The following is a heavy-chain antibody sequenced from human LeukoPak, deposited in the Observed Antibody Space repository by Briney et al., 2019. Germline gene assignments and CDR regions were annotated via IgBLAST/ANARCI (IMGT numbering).Heavy chain of an antibody. V-gene: IGHV4-39*01. J-gene: IGHJ6*02. CDR3: ASNGDAVTTNPYYYYGMDV. D-gene: IGHD4-17*01. CDR1: GGSISSSSYY. CDR2: IYYSGST. Sequence: SETLSLTCTVSGGSISSSSYYWGWIRQPPGKGLERIGSIYYSGSTYYNPSLKSRVTISVDTSKNQFSLKLSSVTAADTAVYYCASNGDAVTTNPYYYYGMDVWGQGTTVTVSS.